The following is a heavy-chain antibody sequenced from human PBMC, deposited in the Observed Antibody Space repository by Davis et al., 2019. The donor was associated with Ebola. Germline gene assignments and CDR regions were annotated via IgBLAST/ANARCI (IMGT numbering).Heavy chain of an antibody. D-gene: IGHD4-17*01. CDR1: GFTFRAYA. V-gene: IGHV3-48*04. Sequence: PGGSLRLSCSVSGFTFRAYAMNWVRQAPGKGLEWISYINTASTTMLYAGSVRGRFAISRDNVKNSLYLQMNNLRAEDTAVYYCARDYGDYGGYFDYWGQGTLVTVSS. CDR3: ARDYGDYGGYFDY. CDR2: INTASTTM. J-gene: IGHJ4*02.